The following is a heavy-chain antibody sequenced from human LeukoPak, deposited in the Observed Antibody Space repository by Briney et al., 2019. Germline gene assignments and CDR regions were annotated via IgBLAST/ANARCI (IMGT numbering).Heavy chain of an antibody. CDR3: ARVQRDSDDSSGSDAFDI. CDR1: GYTFTSYY. V-gene: IGHV1-46*01. Sequence: ASVKVSCKASGYTFTSYYMHWVRQAPGRGLEGMGIINPSGGSTSYAQKFQGRVTMTRDTSTSTVYMELSSLRSEDTAVYYCARVQRDSDDSSGSDAFDIWGQGTMVTVSS. D-gene: IGHD3-22*01. CDR2: INPSGGST. J-gene: IGHJ3*02.